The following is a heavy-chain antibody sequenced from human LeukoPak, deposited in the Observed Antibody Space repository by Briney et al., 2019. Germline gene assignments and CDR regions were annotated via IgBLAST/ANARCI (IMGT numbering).Heavy chain of an antibody. V-gene: IGHV4-4*02. J-gene: IGHJ4*02. CDR2: MYLSGTT. CDR3: AGLVGRYSSGLYYYYFDY. CDR1: GDSINSLDL. D-gene: IGHD3-22*01. Sequence: SGTLSLTCTVSGDSINSLDLWSWVRQPPGKGLEWIGEMYLSGTTHSNPSVKGRVTISIDKSKNQFFLNLSSVTAADTAVYYCAGLVGRYSSGLYYYYFDYWGQGTLVTVSS.